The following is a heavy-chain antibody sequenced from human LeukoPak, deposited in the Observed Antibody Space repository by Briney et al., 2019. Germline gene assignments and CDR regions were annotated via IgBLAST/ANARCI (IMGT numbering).Heavy chain of an antibody. J-gene: IGHJ4*02. CDR3: ARGSAGY. Sequence: LSLTCAVYGGSFSGYHWNWVRQAPGKGLEWVSYISSSGSTIYYADSVKGRFTISRDNAKNSLYLQMNSLRAEDTAVYYCARGSAGYWGQGTLVTVSS. V-gene: IGHV3-48*03. CDR1: GGSFSGYH. CDR2: ISSSGSTI.